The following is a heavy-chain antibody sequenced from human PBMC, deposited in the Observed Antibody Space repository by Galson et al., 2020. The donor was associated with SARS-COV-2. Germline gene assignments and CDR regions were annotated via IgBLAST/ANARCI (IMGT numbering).Heavy chain of an antibody. CDR1: GFTFSSYW. V-gene: IGHV3-74*01. J-gene: IGHJ4*02. CDR2: INSDGSST. Sequence: GGSLRLSCAASGFTFSSYWMHWVRQAPGKGLVWVSRINSDGSSTSYADSVKGRFTISRDNAKNTLYLQMNSLRAEDTAVYYCARARSGSGYYSDWGQGTLVTVSS. CDR3: ARARSGSGYYSD. D-gene: IGHD3-22*01.